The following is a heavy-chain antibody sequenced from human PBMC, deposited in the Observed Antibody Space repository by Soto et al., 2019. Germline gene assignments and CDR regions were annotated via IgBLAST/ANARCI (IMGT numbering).Heavy chain of an antibody. CDR3: ARGAFCVGAPGCRDMYV. D-gene: IGHD2-21*01. J-gene: IGHJ6*02. CDR1: GYNFISHS. CDR2: ISAYNGNT. Sequence: QIQLVQSGGEVKKPGASVKVSCKSSGYNFISHSITWVRQAPGQGLEWMGRISAYNGNTNHAQKFQGRLTMTTDTATSTAYMEPRSLRSDDTAVYYCARGAFCVGAPGCRDMYVRGQGTTVTVSS. V-gene: IGHV1-18*01.